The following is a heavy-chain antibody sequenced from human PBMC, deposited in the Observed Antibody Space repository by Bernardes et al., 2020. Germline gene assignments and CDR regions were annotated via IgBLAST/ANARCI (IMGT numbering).Heavy chain of an antibody. Sequence: ASVKVSCKASGYTFTGYYMHWVRQAPGQGLEWMGRINLNNDATNYAQNSQGRVTMTSDTSINTAYMDLNSLTSDDTAVYFCARGSSGIFGVVKWDYFDYWGQGTLVTVSS. CDR3: ARGSSGIFGVVKWDYFDY. D-gene: IGHD3-3*01. V-gene: IGHV1-2*06. CDR1: GYTFTGYY. J-gene: IGHJ4*02. CDR2: INLNNDAT.